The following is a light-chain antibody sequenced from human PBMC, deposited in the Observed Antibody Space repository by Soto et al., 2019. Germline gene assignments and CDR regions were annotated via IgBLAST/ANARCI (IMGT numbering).Light chain of an antibody. J-gene: IGKJ1*01. CDR1: QSVSSSY. CDR2: GAS. V-gene: IGKV3-20*01. Sequence: EIVLTQSPGTLSLSPGERATLSCRASQSVSSSYLAWYQQKPGQAPRLLIYGASSRATGIPDRFSGSGSGTDFTLTIISLEPEYFAVYYCQQYGSSQWTFGQGTKVEIK. CDR3: QQYGSSQWT.